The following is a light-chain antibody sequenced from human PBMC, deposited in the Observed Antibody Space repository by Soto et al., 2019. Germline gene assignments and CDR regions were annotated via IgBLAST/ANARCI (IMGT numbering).Light chain of an antibody. J-gene: IGKJ1*01. CDR3: QQYHSAPRT. V-gene: IGKV3-20*01. Sequence: EIVLTQSPATLSLSPGERATLSCRAGQSISNYLAWYQQKPGQAPRLLIYDASSRATGIPDRFSGSGSGTDFTLTINRLEPEDYAVYHCQQYHSAPRTFGQGTKVDIK. CDR1: QSISNY. CDR2: DAS.